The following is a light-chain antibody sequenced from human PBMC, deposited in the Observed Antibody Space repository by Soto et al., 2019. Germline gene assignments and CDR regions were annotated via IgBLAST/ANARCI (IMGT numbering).Light chain of an antibody. CDR2: DVT. J-gene: IGLJ1*01. V-gene: IGLV2-14*03. CDR3: SSYTFSTLV. CDR1: SSDVDTYIY. Sequence: QSALTQPASVSGSPGQSITISCTGTSSDVDTYIYISWYQQHPGKAPKLIIYDVTNRPPGVSNRFSGSKSGNTASLTISGLQTEDEADYYCSSYTFSTLVFATGTKLTVL.